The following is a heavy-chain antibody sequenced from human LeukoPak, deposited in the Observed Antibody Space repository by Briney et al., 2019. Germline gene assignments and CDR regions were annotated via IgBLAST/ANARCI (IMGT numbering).Heavy chain of an antibody. J-gene: IGHJ4*02. CDR2: IKEDGSEK. Sequence: GGSLRLSCAASGFTFRSDWMSWVRQAPGTGLEWVANIKEDGSEKYYVDSVRGRFTISRDNAESSLYLQMNSLRAEDTAVYYCARPGYYDSSRYWHHYWGQGTLVTVSS. CDR3: ARPGYYDSSRYWHHY. D-gene: IGHD3-22*01. CDR1: GFTFRSDW. V-gene: IGHV3-7*01.